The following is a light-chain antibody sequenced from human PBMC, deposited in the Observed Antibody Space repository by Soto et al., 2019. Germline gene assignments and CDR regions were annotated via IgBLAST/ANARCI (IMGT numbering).Light chain of an antibody. CDR2: DAS. CDR3: QQRSISGT. Sequence: EIVLTQSPATLSLSPGERATLSCRASQSVSSYLAWYQHKPDQAPRLLIYDASNRATGIPARFSGSGSGTDFTLTISSLEPEDFAVYYCQQRSISGTFGQGTKVEIK. V-gene: IGKV3-11*01. J-gene: IGKJ1*01. CDR1: QSVSSY.